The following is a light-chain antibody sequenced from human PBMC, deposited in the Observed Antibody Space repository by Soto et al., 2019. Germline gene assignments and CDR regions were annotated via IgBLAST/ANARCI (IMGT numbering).Light chain of an antibody. CDR1: QSVGSN. Sequence: EIVMTQSPATLSVSPGERATLSCRASQSVGSNVAWYQQKPGQAPRLLIYGASSRATGIPARVSGSGSGTDFTLTISSLQSDDVGVYYCQQYNERPPWTFXQGTKLDIK. J-gene: IGKJ1*01. CDR3: QQYNERPPWT. CDR2: GAS. V-gene: IGKV3-15*01.